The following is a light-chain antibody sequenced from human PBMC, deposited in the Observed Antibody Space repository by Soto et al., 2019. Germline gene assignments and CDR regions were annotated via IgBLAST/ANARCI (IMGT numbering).Light chain of an antibody. CDR1: SSYVGGYNY. Sequence: QSVLAQPPSASGSPGQSVTISCTGTSSYVGGYNYVSWYQHHPGKAPKLIIYDVYNRPSGVSYRFSGSKSGNTAPLTISGLQAEDEADYYCSSYASSSTYVFGTGTKVTVL. V-gene: IGLV2-14*03. J-gene: IGLJ1*01. CDR2: DVY. CDR3: SSYASSSTYV.